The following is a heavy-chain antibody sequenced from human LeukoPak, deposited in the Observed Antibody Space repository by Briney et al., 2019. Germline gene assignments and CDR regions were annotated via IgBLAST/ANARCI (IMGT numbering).Heavy chain of an antibody. CDR3: ARDGDISGPMDV. CDR1: GFTFRDYG. J-gene: IGHJ6*02. D-gene: IGHD3-9*01. V-gene: IGHV3-30*02. CDR2: IRYDGSRI. Sequence: GGSLRLSCAASGFTFRDYGMHWVRQAPGKGLEWVAFIRYDGSRIFYVDSVEGRFTISRDNSKNTLYLQMNGLRSEDTAVYYCARDGDISGPMDVWGQGTTVTVSS.